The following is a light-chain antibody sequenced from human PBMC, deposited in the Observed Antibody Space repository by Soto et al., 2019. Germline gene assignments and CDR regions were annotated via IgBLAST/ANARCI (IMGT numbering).Light chain of an antibody. CDR2: DVS. CDR3: SSYTSISTYV. Sequence: QSALTQPASVSGSPGQSITISCTGTISDVGGYNYVSWYQQHPGKAPKLMIFDVSNRPSGVSNRFSGSKSGYTASLTISGLQAEDEADYYCSSYTSISTYVFGTGTKVTVL. V-gene: IGLV2-14*03. J-gene: IGLJ1*01. CDR1: ISDVGGYNY.